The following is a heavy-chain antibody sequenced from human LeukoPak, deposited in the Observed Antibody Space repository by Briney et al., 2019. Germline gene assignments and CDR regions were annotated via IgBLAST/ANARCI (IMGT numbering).Heavy chain of an antibody. V-gene: IGHV3-66*01. CDR2: IYSGGST. Sequence: PGGSLRLSCAASGFTVSSNYMSWVRQAPGKGLEWVSVIYSGGSTYYADSVKGRFTISRGNSKNTLYLQMNSLRAEDTAVYYCARSEIVVKGAFDIWGQGTMVTVSS. J-gene: IGHJ3*02. CDR1: GFTVSSNY. CDR3: ARSEIVVKGAFDI. D-gene: IGHD3-22*01.